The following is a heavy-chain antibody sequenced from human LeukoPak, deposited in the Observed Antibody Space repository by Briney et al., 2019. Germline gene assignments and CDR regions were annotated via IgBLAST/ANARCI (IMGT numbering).Heavy chain of an antibody. CDR2: IYYSGTT. J-gene: IGHJ6*03. CDR1: SGYISSGGYY. CDR3: ARLAAAGPRPAYYYYYMDV. V-gene: IGHV4-30-2*01. Sequence: PSQTLSLTCSVSSGYISSGGYYWNWIRQPPGTGLEWIGYIYYSGTTYYNPSLKSRVTMSVDLSKNQFSLTLTSVTAADTAVYYCARLAAAGPRPAYYYYYMDVWGKGTTVTVSS. D-gene: IGHD6-13*01.